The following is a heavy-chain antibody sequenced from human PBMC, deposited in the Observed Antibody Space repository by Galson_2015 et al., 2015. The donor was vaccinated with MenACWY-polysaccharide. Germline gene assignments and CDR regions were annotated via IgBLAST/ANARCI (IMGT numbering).Heavy chain of an antibody. Sequence: QSGAEVKKPGASVRVSCKASGYSFSTYGISWVRQAPGQGLEWMGWISTYNGDTHYVPKFEGRVTMTTDTSTSTAHMELRSLKSNDTAIYYCARASTIADDWGQGTLVTVSS. CDR3: ARASTIADD. D-gene: IGHD4/OR15-4a*01. J-gene: IGHJ4*02. V-gene: IGHV1-18*04. CDR1: GYSFSTYG. CDR2: ISTYNGDT.